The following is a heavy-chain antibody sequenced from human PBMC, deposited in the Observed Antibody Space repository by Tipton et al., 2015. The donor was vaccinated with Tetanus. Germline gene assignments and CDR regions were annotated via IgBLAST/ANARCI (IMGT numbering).Heavy chain of an antibody. D-gene: IGHD2-8*01. V-gene: IGHV3-11*01. Sequence: SLSLSCAASGFTFSDYYMTWIRQAPGKGLEWVSYITGGGSSIYYADSVKGRFTISRDNAKNSLYLQMNSLRVEDTAVYYCAGPALLSTYGLDVWVQGTMVTVSS. CDR2: ITGGGSSI. CDR3: AGPALLSTYGLDV. CDR1: GFTFSDYY. J-gene: IGHJ3*01.